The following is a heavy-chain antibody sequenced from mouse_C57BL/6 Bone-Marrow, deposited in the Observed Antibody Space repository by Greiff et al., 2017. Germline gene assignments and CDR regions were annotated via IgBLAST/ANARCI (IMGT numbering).Heavy chain of an antibody. CDR3: AGYDYALDY. V-gene: IGHV1-55*01. D-gene: IGHD2-4*01. Sequence: QVQLQQPGAELVKPGASVKMSCKASGYTFTSYWITWVKQRPGQGLEWIGDIYPGSGSTNYNQKFKSKATLTVDTSSSTAYLQRSSLTSEDSAVDDWAGYDYALDYWGQGTTLTVSS. CDR1: GYTFTSYW. CDR2: IYPGSGST. J-gene: IGHJ2*01.